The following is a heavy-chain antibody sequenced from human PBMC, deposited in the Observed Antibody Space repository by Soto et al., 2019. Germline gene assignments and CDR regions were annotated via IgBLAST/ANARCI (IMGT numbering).Heavy chain of an antibody. CDR1: GYTFTNFG. CDR2: ISAYNGNT. V-gene: IGHV1-18*01. J-gene: IGHJ4*02. D-gene: IGHD2-21*02. Sequence: QVQLVQSGAEVKKPGASVKVSCKVSGYTFTNFGIIWLRQAPGQGLEWMGWISAYNGNTNYAQNFQGRVTMTTDTATSTAYMELRSLRSDDTAVYYCARGVTPIDYWGQGTLVTVSS. CDR3: ARGVTPIDY.